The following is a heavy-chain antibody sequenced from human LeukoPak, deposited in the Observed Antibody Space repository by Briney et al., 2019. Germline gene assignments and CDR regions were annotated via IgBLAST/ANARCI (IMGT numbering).Heavy chain of an antibody. D-gene: IGHD4-23*01. V-gene: IGHV3-20*04. J-gene: IGHJ4*02. CDR1: GFAFDDYG. CDR2: INWNGGST. CDR3: ARADYGGNLFFDY. Sequence: PGGSLRLSCAASGFAFDDYGMSWVRQAPGKGLEWVSGINWNGGSTGYADSVKGRFTISRDNAKNSMLLQMNSLRAEDTAVYYCARADYGGNLFFDYWGQGALVTVSS.